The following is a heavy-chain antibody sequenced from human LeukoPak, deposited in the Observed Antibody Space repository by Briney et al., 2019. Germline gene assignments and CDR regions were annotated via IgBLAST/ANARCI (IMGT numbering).Heavy chain of an antibody. D-gene: IGHD3-22*01. Sequence: GGSLRLSCAASGFTFSSNYMSWVRQAPGKGLEWVSVIYSGGSTYYADSVKGRFTISRDNSKNTLYLQMNSLRAEDTAVYYCARDYYDSSGYLPFDYWGQGTLVTVSS. CDR1: GFTFSSNY. CDR3: ARDYYDSSGYLPFDY. J-gene: IGHJ4*02. CDR2: IYSGGST. V-gene: IGHV3-66*01.